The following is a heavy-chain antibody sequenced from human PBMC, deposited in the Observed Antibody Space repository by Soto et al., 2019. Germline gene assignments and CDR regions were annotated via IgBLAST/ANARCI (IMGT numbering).Heavy chain of an antibody. CDR1: GFSVSGTY. Sequence: EVQLVESGGGLVQPGGSLRLSCEASGFSVSGTYMSWIRQAPEKGLEWVSVVYRSGDTNYADSVKDRFITSRDTSKNTLYLHMSSLRADDTAVYYCAREAVFGLTMHYYYYMGVWGKGTTVTVSS. J-gene: IGHJ6*03. D-gene: IGHD3-3*01. CDR3: AREAVFGLTMHYYYYMGV. CDR2: VYRSGDT. V-gene: IGHV3-66*01.